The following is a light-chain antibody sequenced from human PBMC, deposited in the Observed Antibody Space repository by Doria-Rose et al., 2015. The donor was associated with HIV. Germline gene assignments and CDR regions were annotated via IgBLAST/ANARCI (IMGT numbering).Light chain of an antibody. Sequence: EIVLTQSPGTLSLSPGERATLSCRASQSFSSTYLAWYQHKPGQAPSLLIYDGSTRATGIPDRFSASGSGTDFTLTINGLEPEDFALYYCHQYGTSWTFGQGTKVEI. V-gene: IGKV3-20*01. CDR3: HQYGTSWT. CDR1: QSFSSTY. CDR2: DGS. J-gene: IGKJ1*01.